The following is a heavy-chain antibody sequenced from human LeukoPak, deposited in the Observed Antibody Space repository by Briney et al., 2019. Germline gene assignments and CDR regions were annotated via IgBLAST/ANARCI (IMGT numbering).Heavy chain of an antibody. Sequence: PSETLSLTCTVSGGSISSYYWSWIRQPAGKGLEWIGRIYTSGSTNYNPSLKSRVTMSVDTSKNQFSLKLSSVTAADTAVYYCARDPGGSGSYFSPTTNWFDPWGQGTLVTVSS. CDR3: ARDPGGSGSYFSPTTNWFDP. J-gene: IGHJ5*02. CDR2: IYTSGST. V-gene: IGHV4-4*07. CDR1: GGSISSYY. D-gene: IGHD3-10*01.